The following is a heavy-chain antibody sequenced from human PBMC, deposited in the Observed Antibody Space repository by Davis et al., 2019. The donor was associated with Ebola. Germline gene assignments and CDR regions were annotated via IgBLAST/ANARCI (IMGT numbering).Heavy chain of an antibody. J-gene: IGHJ6*02. Sequence: AASVKVSCKASGGTFSSYAISWVRQAPGQGLEWMGGIIPIFGTANYAQKFQGRVTITADKSTSTAYMELSSLRSEATAVYYCARVVATVTTEKAPQGRLFSSYYYYGMDVWGQGTTVTVSS. CDR3: ARVVATVTTEKAPQGRLFSSYYYYGMDV. D-gene: IGHD4-17*01. CDR1: GGTFSSYA. V-gene: IGHV1-69*06. CDR2: IIPIFGTA.